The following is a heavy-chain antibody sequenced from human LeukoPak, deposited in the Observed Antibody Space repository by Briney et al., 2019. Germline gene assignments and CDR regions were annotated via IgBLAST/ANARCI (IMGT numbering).Heavy chain of an antibody. V-gene: IGHV1-69*05. Sequence: ASGKGSLQGPGGNFRGLALSWVGQAPGQGAEWIGGFIPIFGRVSYAQKLQGRVTITTDESTSTAYMELSSLRSEDTAVYFCARGVFGADDVFDIWGQGTMVTVSS. CDR2: FIPIFGRV. D-gene: IGHD3-10*01. J-gene: IGHJ3*02. CDR1: GGNFRGLA. CDR3: ARGVFGADDVFDI.